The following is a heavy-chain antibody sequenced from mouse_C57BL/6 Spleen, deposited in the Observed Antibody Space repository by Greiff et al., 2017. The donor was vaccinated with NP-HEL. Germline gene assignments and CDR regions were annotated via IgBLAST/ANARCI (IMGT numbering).Heavy chain of an antibody. V-gene: IGHV1-7*01. CDR2: INPSSGYT. J-gene: IGHJ1*03. CDR3: ARPLITTGWYFDV. D-gene: IGHD1-1*01. Sequence: VQLQQSGAELAKPGASVKLSCKASGYTFTSYWMHWVKQRPGQGLEWIGYINPSSGYTKYNQKFKDKATLTADKSSSTAYMQLSSLTYEDSAVYYCARPLITTGWYFDVWGTGTTVTVSS. CDR1: GYTFTSYW.